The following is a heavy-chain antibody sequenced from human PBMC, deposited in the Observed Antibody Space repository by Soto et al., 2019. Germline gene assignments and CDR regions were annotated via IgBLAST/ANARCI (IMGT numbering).Heavy chain of an antibody. V-gene: IGHV4-59*01. CDR3: ARTHQGLGP. J-gene: IGHJ5*02. Sequence: SETLSITCTVAGGSLSGYYWSWIRQTPGKGLEWIGYVYNSGSTNYNPSLKSRVTISIDTSKNQFSLELTSVTAADTAVYYCARTHQGLGPCGQGTLVTVSS. CDR1: GGSLSGYY. CDR2: VYNSGST.